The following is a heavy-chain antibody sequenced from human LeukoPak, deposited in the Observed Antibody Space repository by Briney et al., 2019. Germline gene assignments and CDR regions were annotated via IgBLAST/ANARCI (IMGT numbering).Heavy chain of an antibody. CDR1: GGSISSFY. J-gene: IGHJ3*02. D-gene: IGHD3-3*01. V-gene: IGHV4-4*07. CDR3: ARAGPDYDFWSGHDAFDI. Sequence: PSETLSLTCTVSGGSISSFYWSWIRQPAGKGLEWVGRIYTSGSTNYNPSLKSRVTMSLDTSKNQFSLKLSSVTAADTAVYYCARAGPDYDFWSGHDAFDIWGQGTMVTVSS. CDR2: IYTSGST.